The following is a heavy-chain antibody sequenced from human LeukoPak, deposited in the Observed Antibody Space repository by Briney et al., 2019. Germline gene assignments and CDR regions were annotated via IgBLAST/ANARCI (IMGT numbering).Heavy chain of an antibody. CDR1: GGSISSYY. J-gene: IGHJ5*02. V-gene: IGHV4-59*01. CDR2: IYYSGST. Sequence: PSETLSLTCTVSGGSISSYYWSWIRQPPGKGLEWIGYIYYSGSTNYNPSLKSRVTISVDTSKNQFSLKPTSVTATDTAVYYCARALYRDNWFDPWGQGTLVTVSS. CDR3: ARALYRDNWFDP. D-gene: IGHD1-26*01.